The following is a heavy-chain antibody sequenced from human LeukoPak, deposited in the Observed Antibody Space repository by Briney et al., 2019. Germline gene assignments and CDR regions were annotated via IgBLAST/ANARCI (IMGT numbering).Heavy chain of an antibody. D-gene: IGHD6-19*01. J-gene: IGHJ4*02. Sequence: GGSLRLSCAASGFTLSDYYMSWIRQAPGKGLEWVSYISSSSSYTNYADSVKGRFTISRDNAKNSLYLQMNSLRAEDTAVYYCARSSHSSGWEFDYWGQGTLVTVSS. V-gene: IGHV3-11*06. CDR2: ISSSSSYT. CDR3: ARSSHSSGWEFDY. CDR1: GFTLSDYY.